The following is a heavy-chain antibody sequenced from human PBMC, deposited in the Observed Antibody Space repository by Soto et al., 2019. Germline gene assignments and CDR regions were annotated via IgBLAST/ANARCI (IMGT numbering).Heavy chain of an antibody. D-gene: IGHD6-6*01. CDR1: GGSISSGDYS. Sequence: LSLTCAVSGGSISSGDYSWSWIRQPPGKGLEWIGYIYHSGSIYYNPSLQSRVTISIDRSKNQFSLRLSSVTAADTAVYYCARSFGSSPTAFDNWGQGTLVTVSS. V-gene: IGHV4-30-2*01. CDR3: ARSFGSSPTAFDN. J-gene: IGHJ4*02. CDR2: IYHSGSI.